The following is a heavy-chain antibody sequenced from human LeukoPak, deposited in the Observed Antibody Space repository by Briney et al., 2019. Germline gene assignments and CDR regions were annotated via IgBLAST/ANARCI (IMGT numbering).Heavy chain of an antibody. V-gene: IGHV1-8*01. CDR3: VRGRKRYVGIAAADFDY. D-gene: IGHD6-13*01. Sequence: GASVKVSCKASGYTFTGYDINWVRQATGQGLEWMGWMNPNSGNTGYAQKFQGRVTMTRNTSISTAYMELSSLRSEDTAVYYCVRGRKRYVGIAAADFDYWGQGTLVTVSS. CDR1: GYTFTGYD. J-gene: IGHJ4*02. CDR2: MNPNSGNT.